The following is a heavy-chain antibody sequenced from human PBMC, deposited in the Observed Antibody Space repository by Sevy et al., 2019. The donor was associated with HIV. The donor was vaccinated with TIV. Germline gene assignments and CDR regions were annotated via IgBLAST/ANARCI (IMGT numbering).Heavy chain of an antibody. Sequence: GESLKISCAASGFTFSSYWMHWVRQAPGKGLVWVSRINSDGSSTSYADSVKGRFTISRDNAKNTLYLQMNSLRAEDTAVYYCAKSDDSSGNYYYYGMDVWGQGTTVTVSS. CDR2: INSDGSST. CDR3: AKSDDSSGNYYYYGMDV. V-gene: IGHV3-74*01. CDR1: GFTFSSYW. J-gene: IGHJ6*02. D-gene: IGHD3-22*01.